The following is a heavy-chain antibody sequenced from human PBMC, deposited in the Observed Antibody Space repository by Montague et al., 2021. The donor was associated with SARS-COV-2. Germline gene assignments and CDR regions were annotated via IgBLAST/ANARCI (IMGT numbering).Heavy chain of an antibody. V-gene: IGHV4-59*01. D-gene: IGHD3-3*01. Sequence: SETLSLTCTVSGGSISSYYYSWTWLPQRPGLDLIWIVYFCESANTNPTLSRRVTITIDMSKNQFYLKLNSVTAADTAVYYCASQVPDFWSGIDYWGQGTLVTVSS. CDR2: VYFCESA. J-gene: IGHJ4*02. CDR3: ASQVPDFWSGIDY. CDR1: GGSISSYY.